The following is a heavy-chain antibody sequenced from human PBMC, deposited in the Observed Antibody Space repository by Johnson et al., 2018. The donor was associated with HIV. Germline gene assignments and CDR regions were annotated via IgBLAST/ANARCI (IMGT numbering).Heavy chain of an antibody. CDR2: INWNGGRT. CDR1: GFTFSAYW. D-gene: IGHD6-6*01. CDR3: ARSYSSSSHDAFDI. V-gene: IGHV3-20*04. Sequence: VQLVESGGALVQPGGSLRLSCAASGFTFSAYWMHWVRQAPGQGLEWVSGINWNGGRTAYADSVRGRFTISRDNAKNSLYLQMNSLRAEDTSVYYCARSYSSSSHDAFDIWGQGTMVTVSS. J-gene: IGHJ3*02.